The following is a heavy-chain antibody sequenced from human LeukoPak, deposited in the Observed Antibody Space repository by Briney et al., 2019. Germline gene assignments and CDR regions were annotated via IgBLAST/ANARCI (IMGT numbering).Heavy chain of an antibody. CDR2: ISISGGST. CDR3: ANFGGDSSGYYYPLDY. D-gene: IGHD3-22*01. CDR1: GFTVSSNY. Sequence: GGSLRLSCAASGFTVSSNYMSWVRQAPGKGLEWVSTISISGGSTYYADSVKGRFTIFRDNSKNTLYLQMNSLRAEDTAVYYCANFGGDSSGYYYPLDYWGQGTLVTVSS. J-gene: IGHJ4*02. V-gene: IGHV3-23*01.